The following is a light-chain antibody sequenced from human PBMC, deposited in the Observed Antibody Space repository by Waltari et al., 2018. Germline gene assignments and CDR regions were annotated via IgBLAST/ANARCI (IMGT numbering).Light chain of an antibody. V-gene: IGKV2-40*01. CDR3: MQALEFPWT. CDR1: QSLLDSEDGNTY. J-gene: IGKJ1*01. CDR2: EVS. Sequence: DIVMTQTPLSLPVTLGEPASIYCRSSQSLLDSEDGNTYLEWYLQKPCQFPHLLIYEVSNRASGVPDRFSCSGSDTDFTLKISRVEAEDVGVYYCMQALEFPWTFGQGTKVEIK.